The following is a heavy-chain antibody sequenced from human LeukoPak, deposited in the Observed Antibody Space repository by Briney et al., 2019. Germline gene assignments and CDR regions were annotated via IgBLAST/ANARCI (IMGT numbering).Heavy chain of an antibody. V-gene: IGHV4-59*01. CDR3: SRDVTAARLRSFDP. CDR2: IYYSGST. Sequence: PSETLSLTCTVSGGSISRYYWIWLRQPPGKGLEWLGYIYYSGSTNYNPSLKSRVTISVVTSKNQCSLRLSSVTAADTSVYYCSRDVTAARLRSFDPWGQGTLGTVSS. CDR1: GGSISRYY. J-gene: IGHJ5*02. D-gene: IGHD6-6*01.